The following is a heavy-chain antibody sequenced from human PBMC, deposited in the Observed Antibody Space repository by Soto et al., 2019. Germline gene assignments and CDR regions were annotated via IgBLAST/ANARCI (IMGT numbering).Heavy chain of an antibody. Sequence: EVQLLESGGGLVQPGGSLRLSCAASGLIFNNYWMSWVRPAPGNVLEWVANIKSDGSDQYYVYSVKGRCTISRDNAKNSLFLQMNSLKAEDTALYYCASGTLHMLRGVYNNWGPGALVTVSS. CDR3: ASGTLHMLRGVYNN. CDR2: IKSDGSDQ. D-gene: IGHD3-10*01. J-gene: IGHJ4*02. CDR1: GLIFNNYW. V-gene: IGHV3-7*01.